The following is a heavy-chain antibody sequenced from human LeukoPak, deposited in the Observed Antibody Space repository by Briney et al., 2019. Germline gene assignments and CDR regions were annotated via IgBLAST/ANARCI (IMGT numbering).Heavy chain of an antibody. CDR3: AELGITMIGGV. Sequence: GGSLRLSCAASGFTFDDYAMHWVRQAPGKGLEWVSGISWNSGNIGYADSVKGQFTISRDNAKNSLYLQMNSLRAEDTAVYYCAELGITMIGGVWGKGTTVTISS. J-gene: IGHJ6*04. CDR2: ISWNSGNI. CDR1: GFTFDDYA. V-gene: IGHV3-9*01. D-gene: IGHD3-10*02.